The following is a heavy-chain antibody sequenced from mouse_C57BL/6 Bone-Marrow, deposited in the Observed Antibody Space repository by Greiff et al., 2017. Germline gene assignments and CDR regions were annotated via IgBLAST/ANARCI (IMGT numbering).Heavy chain of an antibody. CDR3: ARCYEGKDYFDY. Sequence: QVQLQQSGAELVRPGTSVKVSCKASGYAFTNYLIEWVKQRPGQGLEWIGVINPGSGGTNYNEKFKGKATLTADKSSSTAYMQLSSLTSEDSAVYFCARCYEGKDYFDYWGQGTTLTVSS. CDR1: GYAFTNYL. CDR2: INPGSGGT. D-gene: IGHD2-12*01. J-gene: IGHJ2*01. V-gene: IGHV1-54*01.